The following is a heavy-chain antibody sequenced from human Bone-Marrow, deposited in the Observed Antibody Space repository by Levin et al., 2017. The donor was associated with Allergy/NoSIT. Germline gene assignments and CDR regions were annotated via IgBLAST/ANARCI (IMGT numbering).Heavy chain of an antibody. CDR1: GYSFSSYW. CDR2: IYPDDSDT. V-gene: IGHV5-51*01. D-gene: IGHD1/OR15-1a*01. J-gene: IGHJ3*02. CDR3: ARQQEQMDPFDM. Sequence: GGSLRLSCKDSGYSFSSYWIAWVRQMPGKGLEWMGSIYPDDSDTRYSPSFRGHVTVSADKSISTAYLQWSSLKSSDTAIYYCARQQEQMDPFDMWGQGSLVIVSA.